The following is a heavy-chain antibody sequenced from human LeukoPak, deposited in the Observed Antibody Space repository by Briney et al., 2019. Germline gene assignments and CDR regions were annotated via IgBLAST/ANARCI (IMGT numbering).Heavy chain of an antibody. CDR1: GGSFSGYY. CDR3: AAGPVRRGYSYGRSRECYFDY. J-gene: IGHJ4*02. Sequence: KPSETLSLTCAVYGGSFSGYYWSWIRQPPGKGLEWIGEINHSGSTNYNPSLKSRVTISVETSKNEFSLKLSSVTAADTAVYYCAAGPVRRGYSYGRSRECYFDYWGQGTLVTVSS. CDR2: INHSGST. D-gene: IGHD5-18*01. V-gene: IGHV4-34*01.